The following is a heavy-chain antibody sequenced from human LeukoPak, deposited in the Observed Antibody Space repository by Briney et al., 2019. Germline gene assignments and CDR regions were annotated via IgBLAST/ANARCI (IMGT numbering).Heavy chain of an antibody. V-gene: IGHV4-39*07. CDR2: IYYSGST. D-gene: IGHD6-25*01. Sequence: SETLSLTCTVSGGSISSSSYYWGWIRQPPGKGLEWIGSIYYSGSTNYNPSLKSRVTISVDTSKNQFSLKLSSVTAADTAVYYCARFSAPHWYFDLWGRGTLVTVSS. CDR1: GGSISSSSYY. J-gene: IGHJ2*01. CDR3: ARFSAPHWYFDL.